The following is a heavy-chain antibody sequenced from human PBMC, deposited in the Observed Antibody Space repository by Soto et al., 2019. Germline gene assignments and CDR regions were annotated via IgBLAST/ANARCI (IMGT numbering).Heavy chain of an antibody. CDR3: AKGRGQNWNFDY. Sequence: DVQLLESGGGSVQPGGSLGLSGAAPGFPFSIYALHWVRRPPGKGLEWVSSISGSGGTAYYADSVKGRFSISRDSLVNTLYLQMNSLRAEDTAVFYCAKGRGQNWNFDYWGQGTLVTVSP. D-gene: IGHD1-1*01. J-gene: IGHJ4*02. V-gene: IGHV3-23*01. CDR2: ISGSGGTA. CDR1: GFPFSIYA.